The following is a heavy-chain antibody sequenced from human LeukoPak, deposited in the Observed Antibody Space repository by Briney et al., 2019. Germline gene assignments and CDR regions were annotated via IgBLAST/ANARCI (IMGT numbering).Heavy chain of an antibody. CDR2: IYTSGST. CDR3: ARSYSGYDYGHILDY. Sequence: SETLSLTCTASGGSISSYYWSWIRQPAGKGLEWIGRIYTSGSTNYNPSLKSRVTMSVDTSKNQFSLKLSSVTAADTAVYYCARSYSGYDYGHILDYWGQGTLVTVSS. J-gene: IGHJ4*02. V-gene: IGHV4-4*07. CDR1: GGSISSYY. D-gene: IGHD5-12*01.